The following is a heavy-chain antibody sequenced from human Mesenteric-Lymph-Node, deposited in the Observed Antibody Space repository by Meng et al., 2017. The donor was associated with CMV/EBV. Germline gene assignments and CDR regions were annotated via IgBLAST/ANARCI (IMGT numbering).Heavy chain of an antibody. CDR3: ATQPGVSGASES. V-gene: IGHV5-51*01. J-gene: IGHJ4*02. D-gene: IGHD2-15*01. CDR1: GYSFTSYR. Sequence: GESLKISCQGSGYSFTSYRIGWVRQTPGKGLEWMGIIYPGDSDTRYSPSFQGQVTISADKSISTAYLQWSSLKASDNAMYYCATQPGVSGASESWGQGTMVTVSS. CDR2: IYPGDSDT.